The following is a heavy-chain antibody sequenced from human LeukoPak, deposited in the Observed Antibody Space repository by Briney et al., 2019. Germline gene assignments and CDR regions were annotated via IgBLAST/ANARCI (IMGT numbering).Heavy chain of an antibody. J-gene: IGHJ5*02. CDR1: GGTFSSYA. V-gene: IGHV1-69*13. D-gene: IGHD3-9*01. CDR2: IIPIFGTA. Sequence: GASVKVSCKASGGTFSSYAISWVRQAPGQGLEWMGGIIPIFGTANYAQKFQGRVTITADESTSTAYMELSSLRSEDTAVYYCATGNSLRYFDWLLPWGQGTLVTVSS. CDR3: ATGNSLRYFDWLLP.